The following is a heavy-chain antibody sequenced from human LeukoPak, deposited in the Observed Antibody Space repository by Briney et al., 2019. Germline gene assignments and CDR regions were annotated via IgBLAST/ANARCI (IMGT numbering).Heavy chain of an antibody. V-gene: IGHV4-34*01. CDR2: INHSGST. J-gene: IGHJ5*02. CDR3: ARGGGRGYSS. CDR1: GGSFSGYY. Sequence: SGTLSLTCAVYGGSFSGYYWSWIRQPPGKGLEWIGEINHSGSTNYNPSLKSRVTISVDTSKNQFSLKLSSVTAADTAVYYCARGGGRGYSSWGRGTLVTVSS. D-gene: IGHD5-18*01.